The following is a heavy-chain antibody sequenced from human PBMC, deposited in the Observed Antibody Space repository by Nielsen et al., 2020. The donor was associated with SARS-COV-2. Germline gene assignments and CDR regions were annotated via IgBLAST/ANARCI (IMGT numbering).Heavy chain of an antibody. V-gene: IGHV3-23*01. Sequence: GGSLRLSCAASGFTFSSYGMHWVRQAPGKGLEWVSAISGSGGSTYYADSVKGRFTISRDNSKNTLYLQMNSLRAEDTAVYYCARAIYRLTTDNWFDPWGQGTLVTVSS. CDR3: ARAIYRLTTDNWFDP. D-gene: IGHD4-11*01. CDR2: ISGSGGST. CDR1: GFTFSSYG. J-gene: IGHJ5*02.